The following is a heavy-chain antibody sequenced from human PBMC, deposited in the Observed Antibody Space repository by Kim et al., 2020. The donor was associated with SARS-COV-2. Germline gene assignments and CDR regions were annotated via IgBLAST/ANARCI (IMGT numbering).Heavy chain of an antibody. J-gene: IGHJ5*02. V-gene: IGHV3-74*01. Sequence: GGSLRLSCEASGFTFSNYWMNWVRQGPGKGLVWVSRINSGGGDTHYADSVKGRFTISRDNAENTLHLQLNSLGVEDTAIYYCARGTFQQGFDPWGQGTLVTVSS. CDR2: INSGGGDT. CDR1: GFTFSNYW. CDR3: ARGTFQQGFDP.